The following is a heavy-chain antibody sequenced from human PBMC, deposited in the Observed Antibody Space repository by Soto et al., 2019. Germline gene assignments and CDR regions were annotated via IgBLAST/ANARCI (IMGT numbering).Heavy chain of an antibody. CDR1: GYTLTELS. Sequence: GASVKVSCKVSGYTLTELSMHWVRQAPGKGLEWMGGFDPEDGETIYAQKFQGRVTMTEDTSTDTAYMELSSLRSEDTAVYYCATLGGSYYDILTGYTRSLDYWGQGTLVTVSS. V-gene: IGHV1-24*01. J-gene: IGHJ4*02. CDR2: FDPEDGET. CDR3: ATLGGSYYDILTGYTRSLDY. D-gene: IGHD3-9*01.